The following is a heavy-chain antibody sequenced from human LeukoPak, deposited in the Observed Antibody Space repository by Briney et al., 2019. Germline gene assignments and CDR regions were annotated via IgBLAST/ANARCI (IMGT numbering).Heavy chain of an antibody. V-gene: IGHV1-8*02. CDR3: ARGRSIAALTTFDY. CDR2: MNPNSGNT. J-gene: IGHJ4*02. Sequence: GASVKVSCKASGYTFTGYYMHWVRQATGQGLEWMGWMNPNSGNTGYAQKFQGRVTMTRNTSISTAYMELSSLRSEDTAVYYCARGRSIAALTTFDYWGQGTLSPSPQ. D-gene: IGHD6-6*01. CDR1: GYTFTGYY.